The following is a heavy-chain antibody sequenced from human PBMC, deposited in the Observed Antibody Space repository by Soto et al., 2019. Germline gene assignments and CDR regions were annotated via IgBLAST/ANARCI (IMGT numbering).Heavy chain of an antibody. V-gene: IGHV4-4*07. Sequence: SENLSLTCTVSGGSIRSYYWGWIRQPAGKGLEWIGRIYTSGSTNYNPSLKSRVTMSVDTSKNQFSLKLSSVTAADTAGYYCARYPGSSWEGLKSFDRGGPVTLVPVS. CDR2: IYTSGST. CDR3: ARYPGSSWEGLKSFDR. D-gene: IGHD6-13*01. CDR1: GGSIRSYY. J-gene: IGHJ5*02.